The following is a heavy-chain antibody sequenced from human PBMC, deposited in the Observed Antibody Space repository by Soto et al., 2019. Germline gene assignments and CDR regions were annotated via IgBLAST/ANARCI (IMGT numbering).Heavy chain of an antibody. CDR2: IYHSVSS. CDR3: ARKAVSGYTWFDP. D-gene: IGHD6-19*01. J-gene: IGHJ5*02. V-gene: IGHV4-4*02. Sequence: PSETLSLTCAVSGGSISSDNWWTWVRQPPGKGLEWIGEIYHSVSSNYNPSLKSRVTISVDKSKNQFSLRLSSVTAADTAVYYCARKAVSGYTWFDPWGPGTLLTVSS. CDR1: GGSISSDNW.